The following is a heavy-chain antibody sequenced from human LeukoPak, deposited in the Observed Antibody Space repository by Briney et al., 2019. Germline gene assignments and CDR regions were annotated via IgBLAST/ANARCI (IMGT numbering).Heavy chain of an antibody. CDR2: INTNTGNP. Sequence: ASVKVFCKASGYTLTNYAMNWVRQAPGQGLEWMGWINTNTGNPTYAQGFTGRFVFSLDTSVSTAYLQISSLKAEDTAVYYCARFTPSPAGAFDIWGQGTMVTVSS. J-gene: IGHJ3*02. CDR3: ARFTPSPAGAFDI. V-gene: IGHV7-4-1*02. D-gene: IGHD2-15*01. CDR1: GYTLTNYA.